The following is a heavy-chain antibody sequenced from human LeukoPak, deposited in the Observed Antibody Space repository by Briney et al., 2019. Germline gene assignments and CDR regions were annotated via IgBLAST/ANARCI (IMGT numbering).Heavy chain of an antibody. V-gene: IGHV3-21*01. J-gene: IGHJ4*02. CDR3: ARAVDTAMTDY. CDR2: ISSSSSYI. D-gene: IGHD5-18*01. CDR1: GFTFSSYS. Sequence: GGSLRLSCAASGFTFSSYSMNWVRQAPGKGLEGVSSISSSSSYIYYADSVKGRFTISRDNAKNSLYLQMNSLRAEDTAVYYCARAVDTAMTDYWGQGTLVTVSS.